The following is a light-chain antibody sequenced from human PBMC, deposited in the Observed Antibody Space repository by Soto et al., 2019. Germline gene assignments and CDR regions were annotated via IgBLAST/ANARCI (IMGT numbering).Light chain of an antibody. CDR2: TNF. CDR3: AVWDDGLDGWV. CDR1: DSNIGSNT. V-gene: IGLV1-44*01. J-gene: IGLJ3*02. Sequence: QSALTQSPSASGTPGQNVIISCSGSDSNIGSNTVNWYQQFPGTAPKLLIYTNFQRASGVPDRFSGSKSVTSASLAISGLHSEDEAHYYCAVWDDGLDGWVFGGGTKLTVL.